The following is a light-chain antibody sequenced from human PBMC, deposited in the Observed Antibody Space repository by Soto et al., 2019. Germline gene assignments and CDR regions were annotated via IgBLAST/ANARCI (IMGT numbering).Light chain of an antibody. CDR2: AAS. CDR3: QQYGRT. V-gene: IGKV3-20*01. Sequence: DIVLTQSPGTLSLSPGETATLSCRASQSMSTIYLAWYQHNPGQAPRPLFYAASNRITGIPARFTGSGSGTDFTLTISGLEPEDFAIYYCQQYGRTFGQGTRLEIK. J-gene: IGKJ5*01. CDR1: QSMSTIY.